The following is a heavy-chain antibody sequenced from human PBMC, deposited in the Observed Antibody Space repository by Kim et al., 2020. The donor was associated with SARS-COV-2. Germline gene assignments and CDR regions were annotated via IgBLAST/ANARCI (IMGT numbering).Heavy chain of an antibody. Sequence: ASVKVSCKVSGYTLTELSMHWVRQAPGKGLEWMGGFDPEDGETIYAQKFQGRVTMTEDTSTDTAYMELSSLRSEDTAVYYCATFSVGPLLWFGTHKYYFDYWGQGTLVTVSS. CDR3: ATFSVGPLLWFGTHKYYFDY. J-gene: IGHJ4*02. CDR1: GYTLTELS. D-gene: IGHD3-10*01. CDR2: FDPEDGET. V-gene: IGHV1-24*01.